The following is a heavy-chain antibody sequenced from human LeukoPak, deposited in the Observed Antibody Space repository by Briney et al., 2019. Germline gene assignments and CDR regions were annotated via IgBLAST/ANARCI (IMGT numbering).Heavy chain of an antibody. CDR3: ASDRYGGNSGEFDY. Sequence: SETLSLTCTVSGGSISSYYWSWIRQPPGKGLEWIGYIYYSGSSNYNPSLKSRVTISVDTSKNQFSLKLSSVTAADTAVYYCASDRYGGNSGEFDYWGQGTLVSVST. CDR1: GGSISSYY. D-gene: IGHD4-23*01. CDR2: IYYSGSS. J-gene: IGHJ4*02. V-gene: IGHV4-59*01.